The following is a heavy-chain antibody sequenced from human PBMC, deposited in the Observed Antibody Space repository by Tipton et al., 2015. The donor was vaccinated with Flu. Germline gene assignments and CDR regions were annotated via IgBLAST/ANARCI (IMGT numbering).Heavy chain of an antibody. J-gene: IGHJ4*02. Sequence: TLSLTCAVSGDSIRSSNYYWGWIRQPPGKGLEWIGNIFRTGSTYYNPSLKSRVTMSVDTSQNQFSLKLSSVTAADTAVYYCARHTGDSVRGVIDYWGQGTLVTVSS. CDR2: IFRTGST. CDR1: GDSIRSSNYY. V-gene: IGHV4-38-2*01. D-gene: IGHD3-10*02. CDR3: ARHTGDSVRGVIDY.